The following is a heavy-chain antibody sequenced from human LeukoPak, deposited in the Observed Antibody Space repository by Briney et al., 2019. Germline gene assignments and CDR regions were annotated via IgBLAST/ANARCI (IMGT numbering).Heavy chain of an antibody. J-gene: IGHJ4*02. CDR3: ARDFVRYGGYGL. D-gene: IGHD5-12*01. Sequence: SETLSLTCTVSGVSISSSNSYWGWIRQPPGKGLEWIGSIYYSGNTYYNASLKSQVSISIDTSKNQFSLRLTSVTAADTAVYYCARDFVRYGGYGLWGQGTLVTVSS. CDR2: IYYSGNT. V-gene: IGHV4-39*07. CDR1: GVSISSSNSY.